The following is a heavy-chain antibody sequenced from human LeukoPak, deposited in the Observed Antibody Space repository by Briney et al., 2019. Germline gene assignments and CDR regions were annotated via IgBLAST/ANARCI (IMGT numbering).Heavy chain of an antibody. CDR1: GGSISSYY. J-gene: IGHJ4*02. Sequence: SETLSLTCTVSGGSISSYYWSWIRQPAGKGLEWIGRIYTSGSTNYNPSLKSRVTMSVDTSKNQFSLKLSSVTAADTAVYYCARSHCSGGSCYKYCFDYWGQGTLVTVSS. V-gene: IGHV4-4*07. D-gene: IGHD2-15*01. CDR3: ARSHCSGGSCYKYCFDY. CDR2: IYTSGST.